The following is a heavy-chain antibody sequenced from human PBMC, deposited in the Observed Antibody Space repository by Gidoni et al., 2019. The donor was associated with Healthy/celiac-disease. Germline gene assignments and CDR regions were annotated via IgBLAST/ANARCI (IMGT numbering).Heavy chain of an antibody. CDR1: GYSFTSYW. J-gene: IGHJ2*01. CDR3: ARLGGYCTGGVCFTSYWYFDL. CDR2: IYPGDSDT. V-gene: IGHV5-51*03. D-gene: IGHD2-8*02. Sequence: EVQLVQSGAEVKKPGESLKISCKGSGYSFTSYWIGWVRQMPGKGLEWMGIIYPGDSDTRYSPSFQGQVTISADKSISTAYLQWSSLKASDTAMYYCARLGGYCTGGVCFTSYWYFDLWGRGTLVTVSS.